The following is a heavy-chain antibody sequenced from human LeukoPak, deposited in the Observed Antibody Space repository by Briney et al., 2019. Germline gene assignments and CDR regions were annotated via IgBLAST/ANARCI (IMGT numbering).Heavy chain of an antibody. CDR1: GFTFSDYY. CDR3: ARARIAARPDFDY. J-gene: IGHJ4*02. CDR2: ISSSGSTI. D-gene: IGHD6-6*01. Sequence: GGSLRLSCAASGFTFSDYYMSWIRQAPGKGLEWVSYISSSGSTIYYADSVKGRFTISRDNAKNSLYLQMNSLRAEDTAVYYCARARIAARPDFDYWGQGTLVTVSS. V-gene: IGHV3-11*04.